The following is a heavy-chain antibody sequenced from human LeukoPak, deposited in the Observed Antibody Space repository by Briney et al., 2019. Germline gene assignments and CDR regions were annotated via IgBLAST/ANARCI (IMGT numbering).Heavy chain of an antibody. Sequence: SETLSLTCAVSGGSISSGGYSWSWIRQPPGKGLEWIGYIYHSGSTYYNPSLKSRVTISVDRSKNQFSLKLSSVTAADTAVYYCARVGAVAGTTWGQGTLVTVSS. CDR3: ARVGAVAGTT. J-gene: IGHJ5*02. CDR2: IYHSGST. V-gene: IGHV4-30-2*01. CDR1: GGSISSGGYS. D-gene: IGHD6-19*01.